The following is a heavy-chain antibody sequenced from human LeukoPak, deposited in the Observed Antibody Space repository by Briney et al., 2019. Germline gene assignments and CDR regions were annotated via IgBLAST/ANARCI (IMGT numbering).Heavy chain of an antibody. D-gene: IGHD4-17*01. J-gene: IGHJ3*02. CDR2: IYYSGST. V-gene: IGHV4-59*08. CDR1: GGSISSYY. Sequence: SETLSLTCTVSGGSISSYYWSWIRQPPGKGLEWIGYIYYSGSTNYNPSLKSRVTISVDTSKNQFSLKLSSVTAADTAVYYCARRWHRSVTTTRNGAFDIWGQGTMVTVSS. CDR3: ARRWHRSVTTTRNGAFDI.